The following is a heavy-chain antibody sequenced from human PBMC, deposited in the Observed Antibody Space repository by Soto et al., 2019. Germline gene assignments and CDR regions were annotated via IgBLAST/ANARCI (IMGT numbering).Heavy chain of an antibody. V-gene: IGHV4-39*01. CDR1: GGSISSSSYY. Sequence: SETLSLTCTVSGGSISSSSYYWGWIRQPPGKGLEWIGSIYYSGSTYYNPSLKSRVTISVDTSKNQFSLKLSSVTAADTAVYYCARRSDDFWSGLYGMNVWGQGTTVTVSS. J-gene: IGHJ6*02. D-gene: IGHD3-3*01. CDR3: ARRSDDFWSGLYGMNV. CDR2: IYYSGST.